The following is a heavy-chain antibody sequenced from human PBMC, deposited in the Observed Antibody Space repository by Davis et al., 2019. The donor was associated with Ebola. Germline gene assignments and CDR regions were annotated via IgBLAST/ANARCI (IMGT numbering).Heavy chain of an antibody. CDR2: ISSSSSYI. Sequence: GESLKISCAASGFTFSSYSMNWVRQAPGKGLEWVSSISSSSSYIYYADSVKGRFTISRDNAKNSLYLQMNSLRAEDTAVYYCAREFEAAAGPGWFDPWGQGTLVTVSS. D-gene: IGHD6-13*01. CDR3: AREFEAAAGPGWFDP. CDR1: GFTFSSYS. V-gene: IGHV3-21*01. J-gene: IGHJ5*02.